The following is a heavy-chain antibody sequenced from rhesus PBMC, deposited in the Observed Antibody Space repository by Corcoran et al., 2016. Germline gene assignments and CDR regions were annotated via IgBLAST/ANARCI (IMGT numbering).Heavy chain of an antibody. V-gene: IGHV4S14*01. D-gene: IGHD5-42*01. CDR3: ARVGSSWSEWDTVGTEWYFDL. CDR2: IYGSGGSN. J-gene: IGHJ2*01. Sequence: QVQLQESGPGLVKPSETLSLTFAVSVYSISSGYYCGWIRQPPGKGLEGIGSIYGSGGSNYLNPSLKSRVTLSVDTSKNQFSLKLSSVTAADTAVYYCARVGSSWSEWDTVGTEWYFDLWGPGTPITISS. CDR1: VYSISSGYY.